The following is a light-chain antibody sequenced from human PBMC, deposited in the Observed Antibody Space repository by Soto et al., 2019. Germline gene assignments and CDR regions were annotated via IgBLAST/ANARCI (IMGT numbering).Light chain of an antibody. J-gene: IGLJ2*01. CDR1: RSDIGSRNS. CDR3: ASYTAASTMV. V-gene: IGLV2-14*03. CDR2: DVN. Sequence: SVLTEPASVSGSLGQAIAISCTGTRSDIGSRNSVSWYQHHPGKAPKLMIYDVNIRPSGVSHRSSGSKSGNAASLTISGFQAEDEADYSCASYTAASTMVFGGGTKVTVL.